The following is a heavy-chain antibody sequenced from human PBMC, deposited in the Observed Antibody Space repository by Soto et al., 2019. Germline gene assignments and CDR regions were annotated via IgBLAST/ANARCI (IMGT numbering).Heavy chain of an antibody. CDR1: GGSISSGGYY. CDR3: AREALSEQLVGPLDY. D-gene: IGHD6-13*01. J-gene: IGHJ4*02. V-gene: IGHV4-31*03. Sequence: QVQLQESGPGLVKPSQTLSLTCTVSGGSISSGGYYWSWIRQHPGKGLEWIGYIYYSGSTYYNPSLKSRVTISVDTSKNQFSLKLSSVTAADTAVYYCAREALSEQLVGPLDYWGQGTLVTVSS. CDR2: IYYSGST.